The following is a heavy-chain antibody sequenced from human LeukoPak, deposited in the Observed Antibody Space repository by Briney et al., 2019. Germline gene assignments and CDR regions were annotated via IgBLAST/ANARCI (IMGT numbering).Heavy chain of an antibody. Sequence: SVKVSCKASGFTFSSSAVQWVRQARGQRLEGIGWILVRNGNTNYAQKFQERVIITRDISTSTAYLELSSLRSEDTAIYYCAASIGYQLLLAGDYWGQGSLVTVSS. J-gene: IGHJ4*02. V-gene: IGHV1-58*01. CDR1: GFTFSSSA. D-gene: IGHD2-2*01. CDR2: ILVRNGNT. CDR3: AASIGYQLLLAGDY.